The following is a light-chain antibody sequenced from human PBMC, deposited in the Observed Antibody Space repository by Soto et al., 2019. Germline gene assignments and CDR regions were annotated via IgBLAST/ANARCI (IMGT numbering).Light chain of an antibody. J-gene: IGKJ5*01. V-gene: IGKV3-20*01. CDR1: QSVSSSY. Sequence: EIVLTQSPGTLSLSPGERATLSCRASQSVSSSYLAWYQQKPGQAPRLLIYGASSRATGIPDRFSGSGSGTDFTLTISTPDPNDFALYYCQQYGSSPPITFGQGTRLEIK. CDR3: QQYGSSPPIT. CDR2: GAS.